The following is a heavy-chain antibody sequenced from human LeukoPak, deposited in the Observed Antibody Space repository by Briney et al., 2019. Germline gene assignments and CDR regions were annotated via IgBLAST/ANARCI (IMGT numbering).Heavy chain of an antibody. CDR3: ASGSYYYDSSGLDY. D-gene: IGHD3-22*01. Sequence: ASVKVSCKASGGTFSSYAISWVRQAPGQGLEWMGGIIPIFGTANYAQKFQGRVTITTDEPTSTAYMELSSLRSEDTAVYYCASGSYYYDSSGLDYWGQGTLVTVSS. CDR1: GGTFSSYA. J-gene: IGHJ4*02. CDR2: IIPIFGTA. V-gene: IGHV1-69*05.